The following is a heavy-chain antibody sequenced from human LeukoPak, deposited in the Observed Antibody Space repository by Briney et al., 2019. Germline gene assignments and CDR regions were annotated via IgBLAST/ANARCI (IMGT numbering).Heavy chain of an antibody. CDR1: GFTVSSDY. Sequence: PGGSLRLSCVASGFTVSSDYMSWVRQAPGKGLEWVSVIYSGGTTFYADSMKGRFTISRDNSKNTLYLQMHSLRAEDTAVYYCARLGTITAAGLFDSWGQGTLVTVSS. V-gene: IGHV3-53*01. D-gene: IGHD6-13*01. CDR3: ARLGTITAAGLFDS. CDR2: IYSGGTT. J-gene: IGHJ4*02.